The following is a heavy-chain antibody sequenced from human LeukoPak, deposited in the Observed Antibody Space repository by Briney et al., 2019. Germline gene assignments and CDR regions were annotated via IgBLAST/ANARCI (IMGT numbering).Heavy chain of an antibody. D-gene: IGHD4-17*01. V-gene: IGHV4-39*01. Sequence: PSETLPLTCTVSGGSISSSSYYWGWLRQPPGTGLEWTGSIYYSGSTYYNSSLKSRVTICVDTSKNQFSLKLSSVTAADTAVYYCAGATDYDAFDIWGQGTMVTVSS. CDR3: AGATDYDAFDI. CDR2: IYYSGST. J-gene: IGHJ3*02. CDR1: GGSISSSSYY.